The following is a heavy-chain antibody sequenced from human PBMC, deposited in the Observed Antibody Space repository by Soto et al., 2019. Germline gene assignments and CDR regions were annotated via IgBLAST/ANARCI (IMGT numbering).Heavy chain of an antibody. CDR2: ISYDGSNK. D-gene: IGHD3-22*01. CDR1: GFTFSNYA. Sequence: GGSLRLSCAASGFTFSNYAMHWVRQAPGKGLEWVAVISYDGSNKYYADSVKGRFTISRDNSKNTLYLQMNSLRAEDTAVYYCAKARPSITMIVVVLSTLRPSAFDSWGQGTKVTVSS. CDR3: AKARPSITMIVVVLSTLRPSAFDS. V-gene: IGHV3-30*18. J-gene: IGHJ3*02.